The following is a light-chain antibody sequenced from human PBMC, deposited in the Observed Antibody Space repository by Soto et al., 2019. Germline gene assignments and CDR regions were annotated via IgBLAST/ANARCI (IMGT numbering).Light chain of an antibody. CDR3: QQANGDPWT. Sequence: DIQMTQSPSSVSASVGDRVTISCRASHDVRSWLAWYQQKPGKAPNLLIYGASTLQSGVPSRFSGSGSGTDFTLTNSSLQPEDFATYYCQQANGDPWTFGRRTKAEIK. CDR1: HDVRSW. J-gene: IGKJ1*01. CDR2: GAS. V-gene: IGKV1-12*02.